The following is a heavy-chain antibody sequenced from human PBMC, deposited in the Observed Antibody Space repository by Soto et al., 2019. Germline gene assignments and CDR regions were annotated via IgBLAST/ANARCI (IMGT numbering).Heavy chain of an antibody. J-gene: IGHJ6*03. CDR1: GFTFSPYW. CDR3: TRDRNYYSRDV. Sequence: EVQLVESGGGLVQPGGSLRLSCAASGFTFSPYWMHWVRQAPGKGLMWVSRMTRDGSTTYAYSVKGRFTISRDNAKNTLYLQMNSLRVDDTAGYYCTRDRNYYSRDVWGKGTTVTVSS. CDR2: MTRDGSTT. V-gene: IGHV3-74*01.